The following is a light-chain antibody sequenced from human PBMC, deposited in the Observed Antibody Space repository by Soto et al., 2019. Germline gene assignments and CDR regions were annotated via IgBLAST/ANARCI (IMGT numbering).Light chain of an antibody. V-gene: IGLV1-40*01. J-gene: IGLJ2*01. CDR3: QSYDSSLSDLV. Sequence: QAVVTQPPSVSGAPGQRVTISCTGSSSNIGAGYDVHWYQQFPGTAPKLLIYGNSNRPSGVPDRFSGSKSGTSASLAITGLQAEDEANYYCQSYDSSLSDLVFGGGTKLTVL. CDR2: GNS. CDR1: SSNIGAGYD.